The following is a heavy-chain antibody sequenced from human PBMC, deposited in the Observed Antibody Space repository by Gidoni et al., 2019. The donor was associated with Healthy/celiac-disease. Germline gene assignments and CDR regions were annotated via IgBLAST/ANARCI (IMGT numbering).Heavy chain of an antibody. CDR2: ISSSGSTI. CDR1: GFTFSDYY. CDR3: ARDPPLAAAFDY. V-gene: IGHV3-11*01. Sequence: QVQLVESGGGLVKPGGSLSRSWAASGFTFSDYYMSWIRQAPGKGLEWVSYISSSGSTIYYADSVKGRFTISRDNAKNSLYLQMNSLRAEDTAVYYCARDPPLAAAFDYWGQGTLVTVSS. J-gene: IGHJ4*02.